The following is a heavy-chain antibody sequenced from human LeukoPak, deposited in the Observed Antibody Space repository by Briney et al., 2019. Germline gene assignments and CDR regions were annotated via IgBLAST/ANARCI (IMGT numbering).Heavy chain of an antibody. CDR2: IYYSGST. CDR3: ARGLGGSYGAWYAFDF. D-gene: IGHD5-18*01. V-gene: IGHV4-59*08. Sequence: PSETLSLTCTVSGGSISSYYWSWIRQPPGKRLEWIGYIYYSGSTNYNPSLKSRVTTSVDTPKNHFSLKLSSVTAADTAVYYCARGLGGSYGAWYAFDFWGQGTMVTVSS. CDR1: GGSISSYY. J-gene: IGHJ3*01.